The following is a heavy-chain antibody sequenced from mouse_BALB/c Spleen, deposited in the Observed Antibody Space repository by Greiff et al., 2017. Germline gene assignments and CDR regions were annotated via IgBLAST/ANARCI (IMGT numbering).Heavy chain of an antibody. Sequence: VKLVESGPGLVAPSQSLSITCTVSGFSLTSYGVHWVRQPPGKGLEWLGVIWAGGSTNYNSALMSRLSISKDNSKSQVFLKMNSLQTDDTAMYYCAREEVGAYYAMDYWGQGTSVTVSS. CDR3: AREEVGAYYAMDY. J-gene: IGHJ4*01. V-gene: IGHV2-9*02. CDR2: IWAGGST. CDR1: GFSLTSYG. D-gene: IGHD3-1*01.